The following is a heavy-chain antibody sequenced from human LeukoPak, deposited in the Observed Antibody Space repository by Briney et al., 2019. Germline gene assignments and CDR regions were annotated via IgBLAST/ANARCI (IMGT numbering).Heavy chain of an antibody. J-gene: IGHJ4*02. Sequence: GGSLRLSCAVSGLTLSNYWMNWVRQAPGKGLEWVANINPDGGEERYVDSVKGRFVISRDSAKNSLYLQMNSLRAEDTAVYYCAIWGADQNCWGQGTLVTVSS. D-gene: IGHD3-16*01. CDR2: INPDGGEE. CDR3: AIWGADQNC. V-gene: IGHV3-7*02. CDR1: GLTLSNYW.